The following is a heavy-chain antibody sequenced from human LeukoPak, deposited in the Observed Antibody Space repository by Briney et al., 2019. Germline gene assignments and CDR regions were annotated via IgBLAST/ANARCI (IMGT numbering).Heavy chain of an antibody. CDR1: GFTFSSYW. CDR2: INSDGSST. Sequence: PGGSLRLSCAASGFTFSSYWMHWVRQAPGKGLVWVSRINSDGSSTNYADSVKGRFTISRDNAKNTLYLQMNSLRAEDTAVYYCASLAVVSTTANFDYWGQGTLVTVSS. V-gene: IGHV3-74*01. J-gene: IGHJ4*02. CDR3: ASLAVVSTTANFDY. D-gene: IGHD5/OR15-5a*01.